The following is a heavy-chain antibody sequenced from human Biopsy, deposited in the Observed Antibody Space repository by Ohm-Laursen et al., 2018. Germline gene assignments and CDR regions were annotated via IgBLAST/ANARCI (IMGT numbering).Heavy chain of an antibody. Sequence: TLSLTCSVSGGSIDSYYWNWIRQPPGKGLEWIGYIHYSGTTNSNPSLKSRVTISVDTSKNHFSLNLRSVTAADTAVYSCARLGNFWNAEDGLDLWGLGTMVTVSS. D-gene: IGHD3-3*01. CDR3: ARLGNFWNAEDGLDL. CDR2: IHYSGTT. J-gene: IGHJ3*01. V-gene: IGHV4-59*08. CDR1: GGSIDSYY.